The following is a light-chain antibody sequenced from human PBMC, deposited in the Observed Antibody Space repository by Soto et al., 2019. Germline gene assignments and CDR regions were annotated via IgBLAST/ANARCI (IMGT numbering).Light chain of an antibody. J-gene: IGKJ4*01. CDR2: GES. Sequence: IVLTQSPGTLSLSPGERATLSCRASQSVTSSYLAWYQQKPGQAPRLLIYGESSRATGIHDRFSGSGSGIDFSLTISSLEPEDFAVYYCQQYGSFPLTFGGGTKVEIK. CDR1: QSVTSSY. CDR3: QQYGSFPLT. V-gene: IGKV3-20*01.